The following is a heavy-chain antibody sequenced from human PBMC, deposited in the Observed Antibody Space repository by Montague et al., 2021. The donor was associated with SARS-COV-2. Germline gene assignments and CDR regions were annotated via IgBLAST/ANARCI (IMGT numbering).Heavy chain of an antibody. CDR2: XDWDEDQ. J-gene: IGHJ4*02. Sequence: PALVKPTQTLTLTCTFSGFSLNTSGMCVSWIRQPQGKALEWLALXDWDEDQYYSISLKTRLTISKDTSKNQVVLTMTNMDPIDTATYYCARSYGDYRDSYFDYWGQGTLVTVSS. D-gene: IGHD4-17*01. CDR3: ARSYGDYRDSYFDY. V-gene: IGHV2-70*01. CDR1: GFSLNTSGMC.